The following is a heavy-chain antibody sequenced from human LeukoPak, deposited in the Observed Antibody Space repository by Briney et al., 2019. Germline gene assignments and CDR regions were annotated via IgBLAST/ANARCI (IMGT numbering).Heavy chain of an antibody. D-gene: IGHD1-26*01. J-gene: IGHJ4*02. CDR1: GYTFTSYY. CDR2: INPSGGST. CDR3: ARGPSSLVGATFHFDY. V-gene: IGHV1-46*01. Sequence: ASVKVSCKASGYTFTSYYMHWVRQAPGQGLEWMGKINPSGGSTNYAQKFRGRVTITTDESTSTAYMELSSLRSEDTAVYYCARGPSSLVGATFHFDYWGQGTLVTVSS.